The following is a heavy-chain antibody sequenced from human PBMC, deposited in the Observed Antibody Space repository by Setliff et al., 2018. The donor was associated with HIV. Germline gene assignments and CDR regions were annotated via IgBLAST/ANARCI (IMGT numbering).Heavy chain of an antibody. CDR1: GGSISTSY. J-gene: IGHJ4*02. Sequence: SEPLSLTCTVSGGSISTSYWNWIRQPPGKGLEWIAYIYISGTTNYNPSLKSRVTISLDTSRNQFSLKLSSATAADTAVYYCARSRLHYYDSSGYYPSYFDYWGQGTLVTVSS. CDR2: IYISGTT. CDR3: ARSRLHYYDSSGYYPSYFDY. V-gene: IGHV4-4*09. D-gene: IGHD3-22*01.